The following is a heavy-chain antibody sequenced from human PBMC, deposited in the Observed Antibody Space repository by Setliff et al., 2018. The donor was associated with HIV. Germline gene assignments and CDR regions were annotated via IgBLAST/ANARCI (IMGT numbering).Heavy chain of an antibody. V-gene: IGHV4-39*07. CDR2: IYYSGTT. J-gene: IGHJ4*02. D-gene: IGHD3-22*01. CDR3: AREIPYSYGGRGHPL. Sequence: PSETLSLTCTVSGGSISSTSYYWAWIRQPPGTGLEWIGSIYYSGTTYYNPSLKSRVTISIDTSRNQFSLTVSSVTAADTAVYYCAREIPYSYGGRGHPLWGQGTLVTVSS. CDR1: GGSISSTSYY.